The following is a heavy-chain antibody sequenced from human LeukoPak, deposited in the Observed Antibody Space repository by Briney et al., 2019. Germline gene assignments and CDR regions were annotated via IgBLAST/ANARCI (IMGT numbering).Heavy chain of an antibody. J-gene: IGHJ4*02. CDR2: INPNSGGT. CDR1: GYTFTGYY. V-gene: IGHV1-2*02. Sequence: ASVKVSCKASGYTFTGYYMHWVRQAPGQGLEWMGWINPNSGGTNYAQQFQGRVTMTRDTSISTAYMELSRLRSDDTAVYYCARDPRRSVTMVRGVITLDFDYWGQGTLVTVSS. CDR3: ARDPRRSVTMVRGVITLDFDY. D-gene: IGHD3-10*01.